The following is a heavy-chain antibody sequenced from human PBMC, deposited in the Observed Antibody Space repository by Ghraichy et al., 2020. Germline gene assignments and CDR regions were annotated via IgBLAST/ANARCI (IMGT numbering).Heavy chain of an antibody. CDR1: GYTFTGYY. CDR2: INPDSGGT. D-gene: IGHD3-22*01. CDR3: ARDPAEGSGGYYKPNLYIDF. Sequence: ASVKVSCKASGYTFTGYYIHWVRQAPGQGLEWMGWINPDSGGTKYAQKFQGRVTMTRGTSTNTAYMELSRLRSDDTAVYYCARDPAEGSGGYYKPNLYIDFWGQGTMVTVSS. V-gene: IGHV1-2*02. J-gene: IGHJ3*01.